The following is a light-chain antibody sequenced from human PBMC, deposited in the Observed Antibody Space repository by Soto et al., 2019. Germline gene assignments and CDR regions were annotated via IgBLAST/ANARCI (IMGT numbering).Light chain of an antibody. J-gene: IGKJ1*01. Sequence: EIVMTQSPATLSVSPGERATLSCRASQSVSSNLAWYQQKPGQAPRLLIYGASTRATGIPARFSGSGSGTEFTLTISXXXXXXFAVYYCQQYNNWXTWTFGQ. CDR1: QSVSSN. V-gene: IGKV3-15*01. CDR2: GAS. CDR3: QQYNNWXTWT.